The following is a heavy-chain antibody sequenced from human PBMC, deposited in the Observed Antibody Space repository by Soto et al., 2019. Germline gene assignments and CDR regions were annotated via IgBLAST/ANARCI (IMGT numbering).Heavy chain of an antibody. CDR2: ISSSSSTI. CDR3: ARDMAVVAATGHDVDP. D-gene: IGHD2-15*01. V-gene: IGHV3-48*02. CDR1: GFTFSSYS. Sequence: PGGSLRLSCAASGFTFSSYSMNWVRQAPGKGLEWVSYISSSSSTIYYTDSVKGRFTISRDNAKNSLYLQMNSLRDEDTAVYYCARDMAVVAATGHDVDPWGQGTLVTVSS. J-gene: IGHJ5*02.